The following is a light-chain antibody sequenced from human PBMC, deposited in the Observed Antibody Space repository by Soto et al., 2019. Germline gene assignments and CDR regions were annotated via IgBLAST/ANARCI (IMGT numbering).Light chain of an antibody. J-gene: IGKJ5*01. V-gene: IGKV3-15*01. CDR1: QSISSN. CDR2: RTS. CDR3: QQYNNWPRAT. Sequence: EIVMTQSPATLSVSPGERATLSRRASQSISSNLAWYQQKPGQAPRLLMFRTSSRATGFPARFSGSGSGTEFNLTISSLQSEDFGVYYCQQYNNWPRATFGGGTRLEIK.